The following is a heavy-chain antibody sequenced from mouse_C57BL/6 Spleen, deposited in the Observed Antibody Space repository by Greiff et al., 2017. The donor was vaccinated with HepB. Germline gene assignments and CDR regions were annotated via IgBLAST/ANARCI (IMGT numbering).Heavy chain of an antibody. D-gene: IGHD2-5*01. Sequence: VQLQQSGAELVMPGASVKLSCKASGYTFTSYWMHWVKQRPGQGLEWIGEIDPSDSYTNYNQKFKGKSTLTVDKSSSTAYMQLSSLTSEDSAVYYCARETYYSKGFAYWGQGTLVTVSA. J-gene: IGHJ3*01. V-gene: IGHV1-69*01. CDR2: IDPSDSYT. CDR3: ARETYYSKGFAY. CDR1: GYTFTSYW.